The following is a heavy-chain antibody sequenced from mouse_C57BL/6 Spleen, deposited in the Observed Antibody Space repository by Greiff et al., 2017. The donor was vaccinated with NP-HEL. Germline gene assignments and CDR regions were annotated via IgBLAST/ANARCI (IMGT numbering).Heavy chain of an antibody. V-gene: IGHV1S81*02. J-gene: IGHJ2*01. CDR3: ARSKKIVATYFDY. D-gene: IGHD1-1*01. CDR1: GYTFTSYC. Sequence: VQLQQSGAELVKAGASVKMSCKASGYTFTSYCMHWVKQRLGQGLEWFAETNPTNGRTYYNEKFKSKATLTVDKSSSTAYMLLSGPTFEDAAVYYCARSKKIVATYFDYWGQGTTLTVST. CDR2: TNPTNGRT.